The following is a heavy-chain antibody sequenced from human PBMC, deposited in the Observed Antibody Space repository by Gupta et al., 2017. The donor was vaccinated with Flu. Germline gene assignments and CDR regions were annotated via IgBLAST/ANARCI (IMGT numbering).Heavy chain of an antibody. CDR2: IYYSGST. J-gene: IGHJ3*02. D-gene: IGHD1-7*01. Sequence: QVQLQESGPGLVKPSQTLSLTCNVSGGSIRSGGFYWSWIRQHPGKGLEWLGYIYYSGSTLYNPSLQSRVTISLDTSKNQFSLKLSSVTAADTAVYYCASVQARELEGAFEIWGQGTMVTVSS. CDR1: GGSIRSGGFY. V-gene: IGHV4-31*03. CDR3: ASVQARELEGAFEI.